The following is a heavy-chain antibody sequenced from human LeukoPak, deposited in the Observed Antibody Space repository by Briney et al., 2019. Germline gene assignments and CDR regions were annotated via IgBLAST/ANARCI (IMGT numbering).Heavy chain of an antibody. CDR2: MNPNSGNT. CDR3: ARGGLARLLWAMSD. CDR1: GYTFTNYD. D-gene: IGHD6-25*01. J-gene: IGHJ4*02. V-gene: IGHV1-8*01. Sequence: ASVKVSCKASGYTFTNYDVSWVRQATGQGLEWMGWMNPNSGNTGYAQKFQGRVTMTRNTSISTAYMELSSLRSEDTAVYYCARGGLARLLWAMSDWGQGTLVTVSS.